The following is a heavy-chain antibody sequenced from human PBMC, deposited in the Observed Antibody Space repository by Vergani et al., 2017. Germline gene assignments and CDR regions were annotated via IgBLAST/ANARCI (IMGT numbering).Heavy chain of an antibody. Sequence: QVQLQESGPGLVKPSETLSLTCTVSGGSISSYYWSWIRQPPGKGLEWIGYIYYSGSTNYNPSLKSRVTISVDTSKNQFSLKLSSVTAADTAVYYCARQQHYYDSSGYYYLNWLDTWGQGTLVTVSS. D-gene: IGHD3-22*01. J-gene: IGHJ5*02. CDR1: GGSISSYY. CDR3: ARQQHYYDSSGYYYLNWLDT. V-gene: IGHV4-59*01. CDR2: IYYSGST.